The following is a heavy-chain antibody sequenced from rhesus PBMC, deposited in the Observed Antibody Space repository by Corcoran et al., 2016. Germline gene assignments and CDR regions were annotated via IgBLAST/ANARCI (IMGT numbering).Heavy chain of an antibody. D-gene: IGHD6-25*01. Sequence: QLQLQESGPGLVKPSETLSLTCAVSGGSISSSYWRWIRQPPGKGLEWIGRISGSGGSADYNPSLNSRVTISTDTSKNQFSLKLSSVTAADTAVYYCVRVYYSGRIDWGQGVLVTVSS. CDR2: ISGSGGSA. CDR3: VRVYYSGRID. CDR1: GGSISSSY. J-gene: IGHJ4*01. V-gene: IGHV4-173*01.